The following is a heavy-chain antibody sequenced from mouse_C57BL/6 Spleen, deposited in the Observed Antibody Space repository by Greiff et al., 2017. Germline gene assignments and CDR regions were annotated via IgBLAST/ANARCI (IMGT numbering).Heavy chain of an antibody. V-gene: IGHV1-50*01. J-gene: IGHJ3*01. D-gene: IGHD2-1*01. Sequence: VQLQQPGAELVKPGASVKLSCKASGYTFTSYWRQWVKQRPGQGLEWIGEIDPSDSYTNYNQKFKGKATLTVDTSSSTAYMQLSSLTSEDSAVYYCARGNAWFAYWGQGTLVTVSA. CDR2: IDPSDSYT. CDR1: GYTFTSYW. CDR3: ARGNAWFAY.